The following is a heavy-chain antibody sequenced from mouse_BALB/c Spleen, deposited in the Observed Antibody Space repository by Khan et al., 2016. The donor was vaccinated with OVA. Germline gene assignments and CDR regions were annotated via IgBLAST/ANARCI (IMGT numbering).Heavy chain of an antibody. Sequence: EVQLVESGPGLVKPSQSLSLTCTVTGYSITSEYAWNWIRHFPGNKLEWMGYINYSGNTRYNPSLKSRISITRDTSKNQFFLQLNSVNTEDTATYYGTRKDCYYYDPFPYWGQGTLVTVSA. D-gene: IGHD2-4*01. V-gene: IGHV3-2*02. CDR2: INYSGNT. CDR1: GYSITSEYA. J-gene: IGHJ3*01. CDR3: TRKDCYYYDPFPY.